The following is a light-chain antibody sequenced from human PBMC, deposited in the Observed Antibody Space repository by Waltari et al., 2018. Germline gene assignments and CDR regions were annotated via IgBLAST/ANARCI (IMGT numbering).Light chain of an antibody. V-gene: IGKV4-1*01. Sequence: DFVMTPSPDSLAVSLGERAFINCKSSQSVFSRANFKNYLAWYQQRPGQPPNLLIYWASTRASGVPDRFVGSQSGSDFTLTINNLQPEDAGIYYCQQYYNSPSTFGQGTRLEIK. CDR3: QQYYNSPST. J-gene: IGKJ1*01. CDR2: WAS. CDR1: QSVFSRANFKNY.